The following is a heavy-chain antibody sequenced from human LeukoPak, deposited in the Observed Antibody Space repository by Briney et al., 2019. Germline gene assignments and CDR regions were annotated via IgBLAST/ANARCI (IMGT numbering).Heavy chain of an antibody. D-gene: IGHD6-13*01. V-gene: IGHV4-4*09. CDR3: AGLAAAATSITYHYFDV. CDR2: IHTNGNT. J-gene: IGHJ2*01. Sequence: SETLSLTCTVSSGSISSYYWSWIRQSPGMGLEWIAYIHTNGNTSYNPSLKSRVTISLDTSKNQFSLKLSSVTAADTAVYYCAGLAAAATSITYHYFDVWGRGTLVTVSS. CDR1: SGSISSYY.